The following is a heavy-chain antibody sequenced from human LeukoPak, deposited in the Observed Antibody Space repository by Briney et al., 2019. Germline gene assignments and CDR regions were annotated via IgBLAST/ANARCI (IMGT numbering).Heavy chain of an antibody. D-gene: IGHD5-12*01. CDR2: ISYNGRT. CDR1: SGSISSRTYY. V-gene: IGHV4-39*01. CDR3: ARQDIVATIDY. J-gene: IGHJ4*02. Sequence: SEALSLTCTVSSGSISSRTYYWSWIRQPPGKRPEWIGDISYNGRTNYTPSLKSRVTISVDTSKNQFSLKLRFVTASDTAVYYCARQDIVATIDYWGQGTLITVSS.